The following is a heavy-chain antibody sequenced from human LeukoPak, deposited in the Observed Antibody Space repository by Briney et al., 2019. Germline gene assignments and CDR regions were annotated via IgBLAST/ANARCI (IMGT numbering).Heavy chain of an antibody. V-gene: IGHV3-30*02. CDR1: GFTFSSYG. J-gene: IGHJ6*03. D-gene: IGHD5-18*01. Sequence: GGSLRLSRAASGFTFSSYGKHWVRQAPGKGLEWVAFIRYDGSNKYYADSVKGRFTISRDNSKNTLYLQMNSLRAEDTAVYYCARDVDTAMVTGYYYYYYYMDGWGKGTTVTVSS. CDR2: IRYDGSNK. CDR3: ARDVDTAMVTGYYYYYYYMDG.